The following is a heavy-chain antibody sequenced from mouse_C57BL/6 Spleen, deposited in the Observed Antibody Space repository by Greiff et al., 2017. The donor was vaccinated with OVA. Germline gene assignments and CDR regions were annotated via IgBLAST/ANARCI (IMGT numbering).Heavy chain of an antibody. CDR3: ARYGDGAY. V-gene: IGHV1-50*01. D-gene: IGHD1-1*02. J-gene: IGHJ3*01. CDR2: IDPSDSYT. Sequence: VQLQQPGAELVKPGASVKLSCKASGYTFTSYWMQWVKQRPGQGLEWIGEIDPSDSYTNYNQKFKGKATLTVDTSSSTAYMQLSSLTSEDSAVYYCARYGDGAYWGQGTLVTVSA. CDR1: GYTFTSYW.